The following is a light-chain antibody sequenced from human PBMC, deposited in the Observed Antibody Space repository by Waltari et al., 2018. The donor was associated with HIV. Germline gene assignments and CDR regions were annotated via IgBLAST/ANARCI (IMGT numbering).Light chain of an antibody. V-gene: IGKV3D-15*03. CDR1: QSVSSN. CDR3: QQYANWPFT. Sequence: EIVMTQSPATLSESPGERATLTCRASQSVSSNLAWYQQKPGQAPRLLIHGASIRATGIPARFSGSGSGTEFTLTISILQSEDFAVYYCQQYANWPFTFGPGTKVDIK. J-gene: IGKJ3*01. CDR2: GAS.